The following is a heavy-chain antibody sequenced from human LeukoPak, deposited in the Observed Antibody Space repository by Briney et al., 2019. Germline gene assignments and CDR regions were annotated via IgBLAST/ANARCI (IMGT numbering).Heavy chain of an antibody. Sequence: SETLSLTCAVYGGSFSGYYWSWIRQPPGKGLEWIGEINHSGRTNYNPSLKSRVTISVDTSKNQFSLKLSSVTAADTAVYYCARRPYYDILTGYYRPYNWFDPWGQGTLVTVSS. J-gene: IGHJ5*02. CDR3: ARRPYYDILTGYYRPYNWFDP. D-gene: IGHD3-9*01. CDR1: GGSFSGYY. CDR2: INHSGRT. V-gene: IGHV4-34*01.